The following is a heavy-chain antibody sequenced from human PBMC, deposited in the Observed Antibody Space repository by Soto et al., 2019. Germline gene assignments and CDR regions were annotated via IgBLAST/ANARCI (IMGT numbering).Heavy chain of an antibody. CDR1: GGTFSSYA. Sequence: PGASVKVSCKASGGTFSSYAISWVRQAPGQGLEWMGGIIPIFGTANYAQKFQGRVTITADESTGTAYMELSSLRSEDTAVYYCARDPFRPAAIRANYYYGMDVWGQGTTVTVSS. D-gene: IGHD2-2*02. V-gene: IGHV1-69*13. J-gene: IGHJ6*02. CDR2: IIPIFGTA. CDR3: ARDPFRPAAIRANYYYGMDV.